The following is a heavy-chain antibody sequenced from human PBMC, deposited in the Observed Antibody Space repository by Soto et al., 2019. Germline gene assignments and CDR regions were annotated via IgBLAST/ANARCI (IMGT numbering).Heavy chain of an antibody. D-gene: IGHD3-3*01. V-gene: IGHV1-69*12. J-gene: IGHJ5*02. CDR2: IVPMFGTA. CDR3: ARDGDPQSAFWSGPLGGGRFDP. Sequence: QVQLVQSGAEVKKPGSSVNVSCKTSGGTFGNSAVTWVRQAPGQGLEWLGGIVPMFGTANYAQKFQGRVTITAVESTITAYMELNSLKTDDTAVYYCARDGDPQSAFWSGPLGGGRFDPWGQGTLVTVSS. CDR1: GGTFGNSA.